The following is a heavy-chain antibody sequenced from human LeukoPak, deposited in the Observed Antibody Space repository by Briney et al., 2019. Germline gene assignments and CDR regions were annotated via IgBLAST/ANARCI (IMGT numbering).Heavy chain of an antibody. V-gene: IGHV1-18*01. J-gene: IGHJ6*02. CDR2: TSAYNGNT. D-gene: IGHD5-12*01. CDR1: GYTFTSYG. Sequence: GASVKVSCKASGYTFTSYGISWVRQAPGQGLEWMGWTSAYNGNTNYAQKLQGRVTMTTDTSTSTAYMELRSLRSDDTAVYYCARDVATEYYYYGMDVWGQGTTVTVSS. CDR3: ARDVATEYYYYGMDV.